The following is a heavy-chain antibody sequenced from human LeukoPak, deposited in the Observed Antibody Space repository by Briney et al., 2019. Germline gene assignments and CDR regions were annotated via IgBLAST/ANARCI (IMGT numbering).Heavy chain of an antibody. J-gene: IGHJ4*02. CDR2: INPSGGST. Sequence: GASVKVSCKASGYTFTGYYMHWVRQAPGQGLEWMGIINPSGGSTSYAQKFQGRVTMTRDTSTSTVYMELSSLRSEDTAVYYCARVGATPLPFDYWGQGTLVTVSS. D-gene: IGHD1-26*01. CDR3: ARVGATPLPFDY. CDR1: GYTFTGYY. V-gene: IGHV1-46*01.